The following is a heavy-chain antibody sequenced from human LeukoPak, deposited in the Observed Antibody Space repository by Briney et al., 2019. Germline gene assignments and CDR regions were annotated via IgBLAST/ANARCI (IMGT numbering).Heavy chain of an antibody. V-gene: IGHV1-69*13. D-gene: IGHD1-26*01. CDR1: GGTLSSYA. Sequence: SLKISCKASGGTLSSYAISTVRQAPGQGLEWMGGLIPIFGTAKSAQKFQGRVTTTADESTRTAYMELSTLRSQATPAYCSATQGSSQDAFDIWGPGTMFTLSS. CDR2: LIPIFGTA. CDR3: ATQGSSQDAFDI. J-gene: IGHJ3*02.